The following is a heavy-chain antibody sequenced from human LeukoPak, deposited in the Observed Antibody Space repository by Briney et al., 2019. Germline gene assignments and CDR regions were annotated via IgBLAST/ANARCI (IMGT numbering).Heavy chain of an antibody. J-gene: IGHJ4*02. CDR1: GFSFGNYA. CDR2: IGGSGGST. V-gene: IGHV3-23*01. CDR3: AKGGKWDVTPFDY. D-gene: IGHD1-26*01. Sequence: GGSLRLSCAVSGFSFGNYAMSWVRQAPGKGLEWVSGIGGSGGSTYYVDSVKGRFTISRDNSKNTLYLQMNSLRGEDTAVYYCAKGGKWDVTPFDYWGQGTLVTVSS.